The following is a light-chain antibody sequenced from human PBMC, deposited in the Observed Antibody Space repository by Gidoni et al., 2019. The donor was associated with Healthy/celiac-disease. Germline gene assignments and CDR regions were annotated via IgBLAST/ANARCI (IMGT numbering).Light chain of an antibody. J-gene: IGLJ2*01. Sequence: QSALTQPASVSGSPAQSITISCPGTSSDVGSYNLVSWYQQHPGKAPNLMIYEGSKRPSGVSNRFSGSKSGNTASLTISGLQAEDEADYYCCSYAGSSTWVFGGGTKLTVL. CDR1: SSDVGSYNL. V-gene: IGLV2-23*01. CDR3: CSYAGSSTWV. CDR2: EGS.